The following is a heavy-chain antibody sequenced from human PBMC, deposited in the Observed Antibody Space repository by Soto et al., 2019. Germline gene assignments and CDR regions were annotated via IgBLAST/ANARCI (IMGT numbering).Heavy chain of an antibody. Sequence: PGGSLRLSCAASGFTFSNYAMHWVRQAPGKGLEWVAVISYDGSNKYYADSVKGRFTISRDNSKNTKSVQMNSLRAEDTDVYYCAREDTGSFDYWGQGTLVTVSS. J-gene: IGHJ4*02. CDR2: ISYDGSNK. D-gene: IGHD2-8*02. V-gene: IGHV3-30-3*01. CDR3: AREDTGSFDY. CDR1: GFTFSNYA.